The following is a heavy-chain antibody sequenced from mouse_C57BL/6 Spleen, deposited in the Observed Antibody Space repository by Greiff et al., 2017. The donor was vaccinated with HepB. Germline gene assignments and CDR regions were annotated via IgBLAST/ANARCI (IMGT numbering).Heavy chain of an antibody. CDR2: IDPSDSYT. CDR1: GYTFTSYW. V-gene: IGHV1-69*01. CDR3: AREGYGSSSLFAY. J-gene: IGHJ3*01. Sequence: VQLQQPGAELVMPGASVKLSCKASGYTFTSYWMHWVKQRPGQGLEWIGEIDPSDSYTNYNQKFKVKSTLTVDKSSSTAYMQLSSLTSEDSAVYYCAREGYGSSSLFAYWGQGTLVTVSA. D-gene: IGHD1-1*01.